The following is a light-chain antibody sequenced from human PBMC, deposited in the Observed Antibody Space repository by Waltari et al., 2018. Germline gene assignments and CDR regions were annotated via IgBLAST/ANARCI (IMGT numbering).Light chain of an antibody. Sequence: QSVVTQPPSASGTPGQRVTISCSGRSPNIGSNSLKWYQQPPGTAPKLLMHSNNQRPSGVPDRFSGSKSGTTASLAISGLQSEDEADYYCSVWDDSLSGPVFGGGTKLTVL. J-gene: IGLJ2*01. V-gene: IGLV1-44*01. CDR2: SNN. CDR3: SVWDDSLSGPV. CDR1: SPNIGSNS.